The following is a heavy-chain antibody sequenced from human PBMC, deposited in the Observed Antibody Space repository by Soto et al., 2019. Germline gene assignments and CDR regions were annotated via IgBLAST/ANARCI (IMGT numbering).Heavy chain of an antibody. CDR3: ASDHSGPD. D-gene: IGHD6-25*01. V-gene: IGHV1-18*01. J-gene: IGHJ4*02. Sequence: GPEVGKPGASVNVSCMASGDSFSKFGINWVRQAPGQGLEWMGWISGYSGQTNYAQKFQGRVTMTRDTSTTTAYMELRTLRSDDTAVYFCASDHSGPDWGQGTLVTVSS. CDR2: ISGYSGQT. CDR1: GDSFSKFG.